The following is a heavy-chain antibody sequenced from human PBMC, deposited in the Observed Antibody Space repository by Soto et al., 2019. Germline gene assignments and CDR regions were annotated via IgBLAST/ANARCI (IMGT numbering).Heavy chain of an antibody. Sequence: EVPLLESGGGLVQPGGSLRLSCAASGFTFSSYAMRWVRQAPVKGLEWVSAISGSGDSTYYADSVKGRFTISRDNSKNTLSLQMNSLRAEDTAVYYCARRGSGSDCDYWGQGTLVTVSS. J-gene: IGHJ4*02. D-gene: IGHD1-26*01. CDR1: GFTFSSYA. CDR2: ISGSGDST. V-gene: IGHV3-23*01. CDR3: ARRGSGSDCDY.